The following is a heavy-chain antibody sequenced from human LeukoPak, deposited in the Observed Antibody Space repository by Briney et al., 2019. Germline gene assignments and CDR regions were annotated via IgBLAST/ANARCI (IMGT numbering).Heavy chain of an antibody. CDR2: INHSGST. CDR3: ARPGYCSGGSCYGAFDI. CDR1: GGSFSGYH. Sequence: PSETLSLTCAVYGGSFSGYHWTWIRQPPGKGLEWIGKINHSGSTNYNPSLKSRVTISVDTSKNQFSLKLSSVTAADTAVYYCARPGYCSGGSCYGAFDIWGQGTMVTVSS. J-gene: IGHJ3*02. D-gene: IGHD2-15*01. V-gene: IGHV4-34*01.